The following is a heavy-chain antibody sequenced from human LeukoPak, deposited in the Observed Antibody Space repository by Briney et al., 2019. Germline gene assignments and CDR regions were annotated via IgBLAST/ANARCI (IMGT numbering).Heavy chain of an antibody. D-gene: IGHD3-22*01. CDR2: ISGSGGST. CDR3: AKDSMRYYDSSGYYAVY. J-gene: IGHJ4*02. V-gene: IGHV3-23*01. CDR1: GFTSTSYA. Sequence: GGSLRLSCAASGFTSTSYAMRWVRQAPGKGLEWVSVISGSGGSTYYADSVKGRFTISRDNSKNTLYLQMNSLRAEDTAVYYCAKDSMRYYDSSGYYAVYWGQGTLVTVSS.